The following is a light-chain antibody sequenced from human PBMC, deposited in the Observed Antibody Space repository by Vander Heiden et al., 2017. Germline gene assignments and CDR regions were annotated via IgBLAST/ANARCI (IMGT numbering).Light chain of an antibody. CDR3: AAWDDSLNGPV. CDR2: SHN. V-gene: IGLV1-44*01. J-gene: IGLJ2*01. CDR1: SSNIGSKA. Sequence: QSVLTQPPSASGTPGQRVTLSCSGSSSNIGSKAVNWYQQRPGTAPKLLIYSHNQRPSGVPDRFSASKSGTSASLAISGLQSEDEADYYCAAWDDSLNGPVFGGGTKLTVL.